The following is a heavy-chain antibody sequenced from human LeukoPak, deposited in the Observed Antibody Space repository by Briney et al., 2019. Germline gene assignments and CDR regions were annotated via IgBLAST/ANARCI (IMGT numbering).Heavy chain of an antibody. D-gene: IGHD3-22*01. Sequence: SETLSLTCTVSGGSISSSSYYWGWIRQPPGKGLEWIGSIYYSGSTYYNPSLKSRVTISVDTSKNQFSLKLSSVTAADTAVYYCARVAGRGYDSSGYYYGDDAFDIWGQGTMVTVSS. CDR1: GGSISSSSYY. V-gene: IGHV4-39*07. J-gene: IGHJ3*02. CDR3: ARVAGRGYDSSGYYYGDDAFDI. CDR2: IYYSGST.